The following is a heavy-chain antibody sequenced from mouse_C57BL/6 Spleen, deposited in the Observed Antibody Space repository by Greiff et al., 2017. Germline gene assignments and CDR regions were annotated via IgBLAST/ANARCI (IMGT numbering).Heavy chain of an antibody. Sequence: EVMLVESGPGLAKPSQTLSLTCSVTGYSITSDYWNWIRKFPGNKLEYMGYISYSGSTYYNPSPKSRISITRDTSKNQYYLQLNSVTTEDTATYYCARFITTVVARYFDVWGTGTTVTVSS. V-gene: IGHV3-8*01. CDR2: ISYSGST. J-gene: IGHJ1*03. CDR3: ARFITTVVARYFDV. D-gene: IGHD1-1*01. CDR1: GYSITSDY.